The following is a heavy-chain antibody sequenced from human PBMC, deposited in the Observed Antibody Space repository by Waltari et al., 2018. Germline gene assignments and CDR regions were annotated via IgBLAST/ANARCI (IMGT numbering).Heavy chain of an antibody. CDR1: GFTFSDHW. V-gene: IGHV3-74*03. J-gene: IGHJ4*02. Sequence: EVQLVESGGGLVQPGGSLRLSCAASGFTFSDHWMHWVRQDPGNGLVWCSVIEAEGTRSAYADSVRGRFTVSRDNAKSTLYLQMNSLRAEDTALYYCASLYCGRDCYPRWGQGTLVTVSS. CDR2: IEAEGTRS. D-gene: IGHD2-21*01. CDR3: ASLYCGRDCYPR.